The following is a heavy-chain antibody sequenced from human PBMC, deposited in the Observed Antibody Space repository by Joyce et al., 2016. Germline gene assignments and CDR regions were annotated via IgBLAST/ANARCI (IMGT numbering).Heavy chain of an antibody. CDR1: GGPISSNY. J-gene: IGHJ3*02. CDR2: IYTTGTT. Sequence: QVQLQESGPGLVKPSETLSLTCTVSGGPISSNYWSWIRQPAGKGPEWIGRIYTTGTTDYNPSLKGRVILSIDASKSQFSMKLTSVTAADTAMYYCARDGYMTSHLDAFDIWGQGTFVTVSS. D-gene: IGHD5-18*01. CDR3: ARDGYMTSHLDAFDI. V-gene: IGHV4-4*07.